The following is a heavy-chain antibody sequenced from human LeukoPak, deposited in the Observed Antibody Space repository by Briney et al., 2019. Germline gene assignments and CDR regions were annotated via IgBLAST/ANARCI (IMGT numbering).Heavy chain of an antibody. V-gene: IGHV1-69*04. D-gene: IGHD3-22*01. Sequence: ASVKVSCKASRGTFSSYAISWVRQAPGQGLEWMGRIIPILGIANYAQKFQGRVTITADKSTSTAYMELSSLRSEDTAVYYCARDFFRGIVVIREYYYYGMDVWGQGTTVTVSS. J-gene: IGHJ6*02. CDR1: RGTFSSYA. CDR2: IIPILGIA. CDR3: ARDFFRGIVVIREYYYYGMDV.